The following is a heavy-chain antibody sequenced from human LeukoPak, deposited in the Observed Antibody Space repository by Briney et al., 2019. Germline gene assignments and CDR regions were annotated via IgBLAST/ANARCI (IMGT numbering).Heavy chain of an antibody. D-gene: IGHD3-10*01. CDR2: ISSSSSYI. Sequence: PGGSLRLSCSASGLTFRSYSMNWVRQAPGKRLEWVSSISSSSSYIYSADSVQGRFTISRDNAKHSLYPQMNSLRAEHTAVYYCYGSGSYYAPNWFDPWGQGTLVTVSS. J-gene: IGHJ5*02. V-gene: IGHV3-21*01. CDR1: GLTFRSYS. CDR3: YGSGSYYAPNWFDP.